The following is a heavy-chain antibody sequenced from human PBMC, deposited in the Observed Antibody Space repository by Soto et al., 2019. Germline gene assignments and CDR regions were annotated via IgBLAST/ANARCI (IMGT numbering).Heavy chain of an antibody. CDR3: ARINRAPNYYYYGRDV. J-gene: IGHJ6*02. Sequence: SETLSLTCTVSGGSISSYYWSWIRQPPGKGLEWIGYIYYSGSTNYNPSLKSRVTISVDTSKNQFSLKLSSVTAADTAVYYCARINRAPNYYYYGRDVWGQGTTVSVS. V-gene: IGHV4-59*01. CDR1: GGSISSYY. CDR2: IYYSGST.